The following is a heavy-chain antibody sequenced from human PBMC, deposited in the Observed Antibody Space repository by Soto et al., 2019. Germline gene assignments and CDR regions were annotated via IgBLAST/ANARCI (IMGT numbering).Heavy chain of an antibody. V-gene: IGHV1-18*01. CDR2: ISGYNGDT. CDR1: GYSFTTYG. J-gene: IGHJ6*02. D-gene: IGHD2-8*01. CDR3: AKNGHPPYYYYGMDV. Sequence: QGLLVQSGAEAKQPGASVKVSCKASGYSFTTYGISWVRQAPGQGLEWMGWISGYNGDTNNAQKFQDRVTMTIDRSTTTAYLELRSLTSDDTAVYYCAKNGHPPYYYYGMDVWGQGTTVTVSS.